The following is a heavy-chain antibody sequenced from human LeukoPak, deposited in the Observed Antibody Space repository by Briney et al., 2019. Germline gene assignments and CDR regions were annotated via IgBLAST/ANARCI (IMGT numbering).Heavy chain of an antibody. Sequence: ASVKVSCKASGYTFTDYYIHWVRQAPGQGLEWMGWINPNSGGTNYAQKFQSRVTMTRDTSISTAYMELSGLYSDDTAVYYCARDYPGMITGVEKYFFDYWGQGTLVTVSS. D-gene: IGHD7-27*01. CDR2: INPNSGGT. CDR3: ARDYPGMITGVEKYFFDY. V-gene: IGHV1-2*02. J-gene: IGHJ4*02. CDR1: GYTFTDYY.